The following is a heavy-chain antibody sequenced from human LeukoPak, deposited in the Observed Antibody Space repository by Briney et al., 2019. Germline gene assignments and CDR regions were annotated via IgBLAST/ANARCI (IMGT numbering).Heavy chain of an antibody. CDR3: ARVGGYSGYGEDAFDN. V-gene: IGHV3-11*06. J-gene: IGHJ3*02. CDR2: IRNTTTYT. Sequence: PGGSLRLSCAASGFAFSYYYMRWIRQAPGKGLEWVSYIRNTTTYTNYPDSVKGRFPISRDKAKNSLYLQMNSLRAEDTAVYYCARVGGYSGYGEDAFDNWGQGTMVTVSS. CDR1: GFAFSYYY. D-gene: IGHD5-12*01.